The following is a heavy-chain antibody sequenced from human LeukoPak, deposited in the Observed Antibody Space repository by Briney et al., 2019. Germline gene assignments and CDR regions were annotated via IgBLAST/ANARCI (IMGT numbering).Heavy chain of an antibody. CDR2: ISSSSSYI. V-gene: IGHV3-21*04. Sequence: GGSLRLSCAASGFTFSSYSMNWVRQAPGKGLEWVSSISSSSSYIYYADSVKGRFTISRDNAKNSLYLQMNSLRAEDTAVYYCARHGSGSPRGDFDYWGQGTLVTVSS. CDR3: ARHGSGSPRGDFDY. J-gene: IGHJ4*02. D-gene: IGHD3-10*01. CDR1: GFTFSSYS.